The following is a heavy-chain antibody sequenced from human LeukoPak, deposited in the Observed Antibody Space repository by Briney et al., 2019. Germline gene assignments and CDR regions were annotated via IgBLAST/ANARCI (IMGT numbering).Heavy chain of an antibody. CDR1: GYTFTGYY. D-gene: IGHD3-10*01. V-gene: IGHV1-2*04. CDR2: INPNSGGT. J-gene: IGHJ4*02. CDR3: ARDSRLYGSGLGY. Sequence: ASVKVSCKASGYTFTGYYMHWVRQAPGQGLEWMGWINPNSGGTNYAQKFQGWVTITRDTSISTAYMELSRLRSDDTAVYYCARDSRLYGSGLGYWGQGTLVTVSS.